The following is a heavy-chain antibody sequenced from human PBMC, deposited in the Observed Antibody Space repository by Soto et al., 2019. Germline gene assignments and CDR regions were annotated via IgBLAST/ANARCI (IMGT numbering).Heavy chain of an antibody. CDR3: ARGGSAVTTPGAFDI. CDR1: GGSFSGYY. V-gene: IGHV4-34*01. J-gene: IGHJ3*02. Sequence: QVQLQQWGAGLLKPSETLSLTCAVYGGSFSGYYWTWFRQPPGKGLEWIAEINHSGGTNYKSSLHSRFTISRDTSKNQFSLNLNSVTAADTGVYYCARGGSAVTTPGAFDIWGQGTMVSVSS. CDR2: INHSGGT. D-gene: IGHD4-17*01.